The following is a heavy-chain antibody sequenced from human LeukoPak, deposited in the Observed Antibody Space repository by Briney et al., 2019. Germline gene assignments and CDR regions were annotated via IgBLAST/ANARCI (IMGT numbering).Heavy chain of an antibody. J-gene: IGHJ4*02. V-gene: IGHV4-59*01. CDR3: ARLRGNYSPDY. CDR2: IFYSGST. CDR1: GGSMNNYY. Sequence: SETLSLTCTVSGGSMNNYYWTWIRQPPGKGLEWIAYIFYSGSTNYNPSLKSRVTISVDTSKNQFSLKLNSVTAADTAVYYCARLRGNYSPDYWGQGTLVTVSS. D-gene: IGHD2-15*01.